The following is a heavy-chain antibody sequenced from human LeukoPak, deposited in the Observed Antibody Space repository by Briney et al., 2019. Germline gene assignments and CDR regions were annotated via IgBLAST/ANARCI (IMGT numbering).Heavy chain of an antibody. CDR1: GLAFNNHA. CDR3: ATRPPSETYYGVLDY. Sequence: GGSLRLSCEASGLAFNNHAMTWVRQAPGKGLEWVSGITGSGGSTYHAESVKGRFTISRDNSKNTLYLQMNSLRAEDTAVYCCATRPPSETYYGVLDYWGQGTLVTVSS. V-gene: IGHV3-23*01. CDR2: ITGSGGST. D-gene: IGHD1-26*01. J-gene: IGHJ4*02.